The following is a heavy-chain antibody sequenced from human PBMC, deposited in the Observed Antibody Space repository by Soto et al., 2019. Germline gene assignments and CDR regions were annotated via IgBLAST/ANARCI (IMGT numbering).Heavy chain of an antibody. CDR3: ERQITSAGSGSPADY. D-gene: IGHD3-10*01. CDR1: GYTFTSYG. V-gene: IGHV1-18*01. J-gene: IGHJ4*02. CDR2: ISAYNGNT. Sequence: QVQLVQSGAEVKKPGASVKVSCKASGYTFTSYGISWVRQAPGQGLEWMGWISAYNGNTNYPQKLQGRVTMTTDTSTSKAYMELRSLRSDDTAVYYCERQITSAGSGSPADYWGQGTLVTVSS.